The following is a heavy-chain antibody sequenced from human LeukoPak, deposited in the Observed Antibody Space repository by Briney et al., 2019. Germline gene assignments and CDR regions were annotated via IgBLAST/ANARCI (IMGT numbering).Heavy chain of an antibody. D-gene: IGHD5-18*01. CDR3: ARDPSRGYSYGYADY. V-gene: IGHV3-7*01. CDR2: IMRDGSEK. Sequence: GRSLRLSCPASGFSFSTYWMNWVRQPPGKGLGWVANIMRDGSEKYYVVSVKGRFTISRDNAKNSLYLQMNSLRAEDTAVYYCARDPSRGYSYGYADYWGQGNLVIVSS. J-gene: IGHJ4*02. CDR1: GFSFSTYW.